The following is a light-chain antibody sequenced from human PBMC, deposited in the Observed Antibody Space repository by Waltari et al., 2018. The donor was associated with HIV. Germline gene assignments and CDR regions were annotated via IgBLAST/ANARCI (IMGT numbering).Light chain of an antibody. CDR2: VKT. CDR3: QSYDSSLSGYV. V-gene: IGLV1-40*01. Sequence: QSVLTQPPSVSGAPVQRVTISCTGKSSNIGAGYDVHWYQQLPGAAPILLIYVKTKRPPGAPDRVSRSKYRTSASPASTGVQASDEAVYYCQSYDSSLSGYVFGTVTNATGL. CDR1: SSNIGAGYD. J-gene: IGLJ1*01.